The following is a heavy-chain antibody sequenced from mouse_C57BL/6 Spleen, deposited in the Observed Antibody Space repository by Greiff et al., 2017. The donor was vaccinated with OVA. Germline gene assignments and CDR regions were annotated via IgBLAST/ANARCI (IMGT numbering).Heavy chain of an antibody. V-gene: IGHV5-4*01. CDR3: ARERITTVVAYFDY. CDR1: GFTFSSYA. Sequence: EVQLVESGGGLVKPGGSLKLSCAASGFTFSSYAMSWVRQTPEKRLEWVATISDGGSYTYYPDNVKGRFTISRDNAKNNLYLQMSHLKSEDTAMYYCARERITTVVAYFDYWGQGTTLTVSS. D-gene: IGHD1-1*01. J-gene: IGHJ2*01. CDR2: ISDGGSYT.